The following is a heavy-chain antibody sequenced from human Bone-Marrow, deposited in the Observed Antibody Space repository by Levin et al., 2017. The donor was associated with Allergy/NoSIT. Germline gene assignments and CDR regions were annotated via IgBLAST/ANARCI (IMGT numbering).Heavy chain of an antibody. CDR3: AGYDTSAYHSPFDY. J-gene: IGHJ4*02. D-gene: IGHD3-22*01. CDR2: ISGSGGNT. Sequence: LSLTCAASGFIFSNYAMNWVRQAPGKGLEWVSQISGSGGNTHYADSVKCRFTFSRDNSKNTLYLQMNSLRAEDTAVYYCAGYDTSAYHSPFDYWGQGTLVTVSS. V-gene: IGHV3-23*01. CDR1: GFIFSNYA.